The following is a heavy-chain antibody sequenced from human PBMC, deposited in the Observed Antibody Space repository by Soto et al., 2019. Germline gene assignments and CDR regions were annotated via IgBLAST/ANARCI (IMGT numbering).Heavy chain of an antibody. CDR3: ARIPCRVLIAVAGILAY. J-gene: IGHJ4*02. CDR1: GFTFSSYA. CDR2: ISYDGSNK. D-gene: IGHD6-19*01. V-gene: IGHV3-30-3*01. Sequence: VQLVESGGGVVQPGRSLRLSCAASGFTFSSYAMHWVRQAPGKGLEWVAVISYDGSNKYYADSVKGRFTISRDNSKNTLYLQMSSLRAEDKAVYYCARIPCRVLIAVAGILAYWGQGTRVTVSS.